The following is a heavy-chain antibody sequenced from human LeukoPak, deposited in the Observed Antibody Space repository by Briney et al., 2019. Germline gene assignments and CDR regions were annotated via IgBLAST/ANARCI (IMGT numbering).Heavy chain of an antibody. CDR1: GGSFSGYY. CDR3: ARAFRGESTIHELRDDLTPNNYFDY. CDR2: INRSGST. V-gene: IGHV4-34*01. D-gene: IGHD3-16*01. Sequence: LETLSLTCAVYGGSFSGYYWSWIRQPPGKGLEWTGEINRSGSTNYNPSLKSRVTISVDTSKNQFSLKLSSVTAADTAVYYCARAFRGESTIHELRDDLTPNNYFDYWGQGTLVTVSS. J-gene: IGHJ4*02.